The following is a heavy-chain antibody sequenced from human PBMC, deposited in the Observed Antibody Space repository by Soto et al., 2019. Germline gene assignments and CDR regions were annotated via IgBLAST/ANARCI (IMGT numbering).Heavy chain of an antibody. CDR3: ARGLGLVGASRSIWYFDL. Sequence: QVQLEQSGAEVKKPGSSVRVSCQASGGTFSRYLVNWVRQVPGQGLEWMGGIFPMFGTTNYAQKFQGRVTITADESTGTAHMELSSLTSEDSATYYCARGLGLVGASRSIWYFDLWGRGTLVTVSS. CDR2: IFPMFGTT. J-gene: IGHJ2*01. V-gene: IGHV1-69*01. D-gene: IGHD1-26*01. CDR1: GGTFSRYL.